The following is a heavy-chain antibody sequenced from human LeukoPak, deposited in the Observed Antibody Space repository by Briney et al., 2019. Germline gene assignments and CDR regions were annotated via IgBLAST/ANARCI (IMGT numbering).Heavy chain of an antibody. CDR1: GFTFSSYA. V-gene: IGHV3-23*01. CDR3: AKDGGDYGGNDY. Sequence: GGSLRLSCAASGFTFSSYAMSWVCQAPGKGLKWVSAISGSGGSTYYADSVKGRFTISRDNSKNTLYLQMNSLRAEDTAVYYCAKDGGDYGGNDYWGQGTLVTVSS. D-gene: IGHD4-23*01. CDR2: ISGSGGST. J-gene: IGHJ4*02.